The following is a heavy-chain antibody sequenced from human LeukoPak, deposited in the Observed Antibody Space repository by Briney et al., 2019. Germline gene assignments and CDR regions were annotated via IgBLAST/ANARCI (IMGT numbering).Heavy chain of an antibody. CDR1: GYTFTSYG. CDR3: ARQQGVGAMDV. Sequence: ASVKVSCKASGYTFTSYGITWVRQAPGQGLEWIGWISAYNGNTNFAQKIQGRVTTTTDTPTTTVYMELRSLRSDDTAVYYCARQQGVGAMDVWGQGTTVTVSS. D-gene: IGHD1-26*01. CDR2: ISAYNGNT. V-gene: IGHV1-18*01. J-gene: IGHJ6*02.